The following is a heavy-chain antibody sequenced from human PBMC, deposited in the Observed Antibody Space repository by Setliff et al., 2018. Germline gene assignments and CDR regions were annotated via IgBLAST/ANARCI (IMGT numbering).Heavy chain of an antibody. CDR1: GFTFSTYA. CDR2: IYSGDRNT. CDR3: AKPQVELRWGFES. Sequence: PGGSLRLSCAASGFTFSTYAMSWVRQAPGKGLEWVSTIYSGDRNTFYTDSVKGRFTIFRDGSKNTLYLQMPSLRAEDTAVYYCAKPQVELRWGFESWGQGTPVTVSS. V-gene: IGHV3-23*03. D-gene: IGHD1-7*01. J-gene: IGHJ4*02.